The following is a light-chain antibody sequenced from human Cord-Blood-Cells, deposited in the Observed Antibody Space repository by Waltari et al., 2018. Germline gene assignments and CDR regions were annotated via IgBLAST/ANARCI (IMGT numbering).Light chain of an antibody. CDR3: QQYYSTPRT. V-gene: IGKV4-1*01. CDR1: QSVLYSSNNKNY. CDR2: WAS. Sequence: DIVMTQSPDSLAVSLGERATINCKSSQSVLYSSNNKNYLAWYQQKPGQPPKLLIYWASTRESGVPDRFSGSGSGTDFTLTISSLQAEDVAVYYCQQYYSTPRTFGPGTKEDIK. J-gene: IGKJ3*01.